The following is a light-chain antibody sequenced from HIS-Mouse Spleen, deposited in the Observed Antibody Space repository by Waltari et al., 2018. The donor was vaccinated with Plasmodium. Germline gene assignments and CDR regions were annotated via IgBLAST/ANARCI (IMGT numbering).Light chain of an antibody. Sequence: QSVLTQPPSASGTPGQRVTIPCSGSSSNIGSNTVNWYQQLPGTAPKPLIYSNNQLPSRVPDRVAGAKSGTSAALAIGGLKAEDEADYYCAAWDDSLNGPVFGGGTKLTVL. V-gene: IGLV1-44*01. CDR1: SSNIGSNT. CDR3: AAWDDSLNGPV. J-gene: IGLJ2*01. CDR2: SNN.